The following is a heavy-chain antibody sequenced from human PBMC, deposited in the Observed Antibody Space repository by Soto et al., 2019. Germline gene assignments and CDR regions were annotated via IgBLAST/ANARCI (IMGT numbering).Heavy chain of an antibody. J-gene: IGHJ3*02. V-gene: IGHV3-23*01. Sequence: GGSLRLSCAASGFTFSSYAMSWVRQAPGKGLEWVSAISGSGGSTYYADSVKGRFTISRDNSKNTLYLQMNSLRAEDTAVYYCAKDESSITMVRGVSGSAFDIWGQGTMVTVSS. CDR1: GFTFSSYA. D-gene: IGHD3-10*01. CDR2: ISGSGGST. CDR3: AKDESSITMVRGVSGSAFDI.